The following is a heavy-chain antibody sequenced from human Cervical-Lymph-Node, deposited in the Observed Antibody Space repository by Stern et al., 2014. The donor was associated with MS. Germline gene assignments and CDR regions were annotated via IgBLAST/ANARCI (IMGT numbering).Heavy chain of an antibody. V-gene: IGHV1-69*01. J-gene: IGHJ4*02. Sequence: QMQLVQSGAEVKKPGSSMKVSCKASGGTFSTFDIIWVRQAPGQGLALLGGISPLFGTTNYVQKFQGRVTMTADESTSTAYMELNSLRSEDTAVYYCARHQGGIAANWGQGTLVTVSS. CDR3: ARHQGGIAAN. CDR2: ISPLFGTT. D-gene: IGHD6-13*01. CDR1: GGTFSTFD.